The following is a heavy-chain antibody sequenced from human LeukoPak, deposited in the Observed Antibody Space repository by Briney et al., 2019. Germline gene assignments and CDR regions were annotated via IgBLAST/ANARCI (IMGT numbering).Heavy chain of an antibody. V-gene: IGHV1-69*13. CDR2: IIPIFGTA. J-gene: IGHJ6*02. D-gene: IGHD6-13*01. Sequence: ASVKVSCKASGGTFSSYAISWVRQAPGQGLEWMGGIIPIFGTANYAQKFQGRVTITADESTSTAYMELSSLRSEDTAVYYCARDATAGNYYYYGKDVWGQGSTVTVCS. CDR1: GGTFSSYA. CDR3: ARDATAGNYYYYGKDV.